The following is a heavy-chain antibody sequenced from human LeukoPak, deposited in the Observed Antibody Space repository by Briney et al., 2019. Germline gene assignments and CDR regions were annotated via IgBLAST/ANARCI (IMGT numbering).Heavy chain of an antibody. Sequence: ASVKVSCKASGYTFTGSYMHWVRQAPGQGLEWMGWISAYNGNTNYAQKLQGRVTMTTDTSTNTAYMELRSLRSDDTAVYYCARGLQENLAWLKAFSAFDIWGQGTMVTVSS. CDR1: GYTFTGSY. CDR2: ISAYNGNT. CDR3: ARGLQENLAWLKAFSAFDI. J-gene: IGHJ3*02. V-gene: IGHV1-18*04. D-gene: IGHD5-24*01.